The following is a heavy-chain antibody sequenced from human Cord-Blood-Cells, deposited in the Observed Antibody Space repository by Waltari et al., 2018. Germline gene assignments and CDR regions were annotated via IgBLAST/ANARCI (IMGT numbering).Heavy chain of an antibody. CDR3: ARFVPYYYGSGSYFDY. CDR1: GGSISSSSYY. J-gene: IGHJ4*02. Sequence: QLQLQESGPGLVKPSETLSLTCTVSGGSISSSSYYWGWIRQPPGKGLEWIGSIYYSGSTYYNPSLKSRVTISVDTSKNQFSLKLSSVTAADTAVYYCARFVPYYYGSGSYFDYWGQGTLVTVSS. V-gene: IGHV4-39*01. CDR2: IYYSGST. D-gene: IGHD3-10*01.